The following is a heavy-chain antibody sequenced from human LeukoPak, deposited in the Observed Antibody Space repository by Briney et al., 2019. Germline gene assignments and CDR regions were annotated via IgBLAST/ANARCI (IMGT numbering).Heavy chain of an antibody. CDR1: GFTFNGYS. CDR3: ARDFLSHSSGWPTYYFDY. J-gene: IGHJ4*02. Sequence: GGSLRLSCAASGFTFNGYSMNWVRQAPGKGLEWVSSISSSSSYIYYADSVKGRFTISRDNAKNSLYLQMNSLRAEDTAVYYCARDFLSHSSGWPTYYFDYWGQGTLVTVSS. D-gene: IGHD6-19*01. V-gene: IGHV3-21*01. CDR2: ISSSSSYI.